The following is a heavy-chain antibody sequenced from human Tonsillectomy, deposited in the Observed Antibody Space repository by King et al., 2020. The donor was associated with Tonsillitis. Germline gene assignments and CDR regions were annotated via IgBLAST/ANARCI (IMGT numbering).Heavy chain of an antibody. CDR3: AKPRRGYSYGPYFDY. Sequence: VQLVESGGGVVQPGRSLRLSCAASGFTFRSFDMHWVRQAPGKGLEWVAVLSSDGSIEYYADSVKGRFTISRDNRKNTLHLQMNSLRPEDTAVYHCAKPRRGYSYGPYFDYWGQGTLVTVSS. V-gene: IGHV3-30*18. CDR2: LSSDGSIE. D-gene: IGHD5-18*01. CDR1: GFTFRSFD. J-gene: IGHJ4*02.